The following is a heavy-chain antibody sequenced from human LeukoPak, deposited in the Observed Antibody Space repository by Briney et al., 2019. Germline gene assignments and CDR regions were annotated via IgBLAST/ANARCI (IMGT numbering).Heavy chain of an antibody. D-gene: IGHD3-22*01. CDR2: TYYSGRT. CDR1: GGSISSYY. CDR3: ARDWFPYYDSSGYHGPGYYYYYMDV. J-gene: IGHJ6*03. Sequence: SETLSLNSTVSGGSISSYYWSWIPPPPGKGLEGIGYTYYSGRTNYNTSHKSRVTISVDTSKNQFSLKLSSVTAADTAVYYCARDWFPYYDSSGYHGPGYYYYYMDVWGKGTTVTVSS. V-gene: IGHV4-59*01.